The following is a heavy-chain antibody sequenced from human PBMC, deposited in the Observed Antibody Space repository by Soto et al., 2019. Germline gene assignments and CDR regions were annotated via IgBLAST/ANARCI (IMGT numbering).Heavy chain of an antibody. J-gene: IGHJ4*02. CDR3: ARHGSGYCSGGSCYSIDY. D-gene: IGHD2-15*01. Sequence: GESLKISCKGSGYSFTSYWIGWVRQMPGKGLEWMGIIYPGDSDTRYSPSFQGQVTISADKSSSTAYLQWSSLKASDTAMYYCARHGSGYCSGGSCYSIDYWGQGTLVTVSS. V-gene: IGHV5-51*01. CDR2: IYPGDSDT. CDR1: GYSFTSYW.